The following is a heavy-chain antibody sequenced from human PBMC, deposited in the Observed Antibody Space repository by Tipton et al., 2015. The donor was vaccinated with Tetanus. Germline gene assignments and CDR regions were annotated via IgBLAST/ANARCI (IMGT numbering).Heavy chain of an antibody. J-gene: IGHJ5*02. D-gene: IGHD6-19*01. V-gene: IGHV4-39*01. Sequence: TLSLTCNVSGASMSSSSYYWDWIRQPPGKGLEWIGSIYYSGSSYYNPSLESRVTISLDTSKNRFSLKLTSVTAADAAVYYCAFLPKHWLVPSFDPWGQGTLVTVSS. CDR2: IYYSGSS. CDR1: GASMSSSSYY. CDR3: AFLPKHWLVPSFDP.